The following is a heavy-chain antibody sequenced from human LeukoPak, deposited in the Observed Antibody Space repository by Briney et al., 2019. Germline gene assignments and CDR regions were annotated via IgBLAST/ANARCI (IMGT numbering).Heavy chain of an antibody. CDR1: GYTFRQYS. J-gene: IGHJ3*02. V-gene: IGHV1-18*01. Sequence: GASVIVSRKASGYTFRQYSMSWVRQAPGKGLEWMGWLSPSHTTRVYAQQFQGRVTMTADTNTNTVSMELRSLTSDDTAVYFCARDYILTLETENGDGFAIWGQGTVVSVSS. D-gene: IGHD3-9*01. CDR2: LSPSHTTR. CDR3: ARDYILTLETENGDGFAI.